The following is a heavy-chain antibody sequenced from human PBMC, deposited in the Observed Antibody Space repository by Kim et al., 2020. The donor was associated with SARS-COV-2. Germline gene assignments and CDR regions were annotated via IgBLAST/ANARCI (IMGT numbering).Heavy chain of an antibody. CDR1: GGSISSSNW. J-gene: IGHJ4*02. Sequence: SETLSLTCAVSGGSISSSNWWSWVRQPPGKGLEWIGEIYHSGSTNYNPSLKSRVTISVDKSKNQFSLKLSSVTAADTAVYYCARDPMNGYSYGVAYFDYWGQGTLVTVSS. D-gene: IGHD5-18*01. CDR2: IYHSGST. V-gene: IGHV4-4*02. CDR3: ARDPMNGYSYGVAYFDY.